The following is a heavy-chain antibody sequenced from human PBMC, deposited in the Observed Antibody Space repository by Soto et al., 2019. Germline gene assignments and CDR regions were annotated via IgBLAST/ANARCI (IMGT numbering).Heavy chain of an antibody. Sequence: EVQLLESGGGLVQPGGSLRLSCAASGFTFSSYAMSWVRQAPGKGLEWVSAISGSGGSTYYADSVKGRFTISRDNSKNTLYLQMNSLRAEDTAVYYCAKHKAVAAPPPVGWFDPWGQGTLVTVSS. V-gene: IGHV3-23*01. J-gene: IGHJ5*02. CDR3: AKHKAVAAPPPVGWFDP. CDR2: ISGSGGST. D-gene: IGHD6-19*01. CDR1: GFTFSSYA.